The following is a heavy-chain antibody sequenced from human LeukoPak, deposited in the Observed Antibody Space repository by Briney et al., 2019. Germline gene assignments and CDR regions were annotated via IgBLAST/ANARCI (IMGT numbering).Heavy chain of an antibody. J-gene: IGHJ4*02. Sequence: GGSLRLSCAASGLAFSASKMHWVRQAPRKGLVWVSRISTDGYTTDYADFVQGRFTASRDNTKNTWSLEMNSLRAEDTAVYYCVVGGSPGYRGQGTLVTVSS. CDR3: VVGGSPGY. CDR2: ISTDGYTT. D-gene: IGHD2-15*01. CDR1: GLAFSASK. V-gene: IGHV3-74*01.